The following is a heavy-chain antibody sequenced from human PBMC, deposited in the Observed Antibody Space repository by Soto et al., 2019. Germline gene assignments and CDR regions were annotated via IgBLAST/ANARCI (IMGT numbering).Heavy chain of an antibody. CDR1: GFTFSSYA. Sequence: PXGSLRLSCAASGFTFSSYAMSGVRQAPGKGLEWVSAISGSGGSTYYADSVKGRFTISRDNSKNTLYLQMNSLRAEDTAVYYCAKDRITMVRGVLYYWGQGTLVTVSS. V-gene: IGHV3-23*01. J-gene: IGHJ4*02. D-gene: IGHD3-10*01. CDR2: ISGSGGST. CDR3: AKDRITMVRGVLYY.